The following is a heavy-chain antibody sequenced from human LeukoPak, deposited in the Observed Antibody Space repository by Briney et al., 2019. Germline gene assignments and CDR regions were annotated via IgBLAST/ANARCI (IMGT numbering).Heavy chain of an antibody. CDR1: GFTFSSYA. V-gene: IGHV3-23*01. CDR2: ISGSGGST. CDR3: AKGPLSRYQDNWFDP. D-gene: IGHD2-2*01. Sequence: PGGSLRLSCAASGFTFSSYAMSWVRHAPGKGLEWVSAISGSGGSTYYADSVKGRFTISRDNSKNALYLQMNSLRAEDTAVYYCAKGPLSRYQDNWFDPWGQGTLVTVSS. J-gene: IGHJ5*02.